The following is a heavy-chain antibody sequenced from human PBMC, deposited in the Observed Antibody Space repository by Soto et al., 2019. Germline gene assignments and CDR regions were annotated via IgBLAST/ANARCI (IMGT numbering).Heavy chain of an antibody. CDR1: GYTFTSYG. D-gene: IGHD6-13*01. CDR2: ISAYNGNT. CDR3: ARTKKSVGSRWPYYYYYYMDV. V-gene: IGHV1-18*01. J-gene: IGHJ6*03. Sequence: ASVKVSCKASGYTFTSYGISWVRQAPGQGLEWMGWISAYNGNTNYAQKLQGRVTMTTDTSTNTAYMELRSLRSDDTAVYYCARTKKSVGSRWPYYYYYYMDVWGKGTTVTVSS.